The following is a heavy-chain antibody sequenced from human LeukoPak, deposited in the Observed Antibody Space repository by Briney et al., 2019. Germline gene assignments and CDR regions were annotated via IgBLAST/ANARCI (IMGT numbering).Heavy chain of an antibody. J-gene: IGHJ4*02. CDR1: GFTFSSYA. D-gene: IGHD2-15*01. Sequence: GGSLRLSCAASGFTFSSYAMHWVRQAPGKGLEWVAAISYDGSNKYYADSVKGRFTISRDNSKNTLYLQMNSLRAEDTAVYYCAKDKVQVALDYWGQGTLVTVSS. CDR2: ISYDGSNK. V-gene: IGHV3-30-3*01. CDR3: AKDKVQVALDY.